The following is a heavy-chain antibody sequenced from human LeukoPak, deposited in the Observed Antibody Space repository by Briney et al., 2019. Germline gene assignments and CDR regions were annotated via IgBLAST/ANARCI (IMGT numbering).Heavy chain of an antibody. J-gene: IGHJ6*04. D-gene: IGHD2-2*01. CDR1: GYTFTSYG. CDR3: ARKYQFGTYGMDV. CDR2: ISAYNGNT. V-gene: IGHV1-18*04. Sequence: GASVKVSCKASGYTFTSYGISWVRQAPGQGLEWMGWISAYNGNTNYAQKLQGRVTMTTDTSTSTAHMELRSLRSDDTAVYYCARKYQFGTYGMDVWGKGTTVTVSS.